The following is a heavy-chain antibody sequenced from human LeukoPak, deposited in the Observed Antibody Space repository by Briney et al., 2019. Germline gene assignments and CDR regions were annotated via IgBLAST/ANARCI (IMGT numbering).Heavy chain of an antibody. CDR1: GFTFSSYA. Sequence: GGSLRLSCAASGFTFSSYAMSWVRQAPGKGLEWVSGISWNSGSIGYADSVKGRFTIPRDNAKNSLYLQMNSLRAEDTALYYCAKDIGRGYGVLIFDYWGQGTLVTVFS. CDR3: AKDIGRGYGVLIFDY. CDR2: ISWNSGSI. D-gene: IGHD4-17*01. V-gene: IGHV3-9*01. J-gene: IGHJ4*02.